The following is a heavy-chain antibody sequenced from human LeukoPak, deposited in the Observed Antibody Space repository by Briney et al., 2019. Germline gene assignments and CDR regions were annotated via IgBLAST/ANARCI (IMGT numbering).Heavy chain of an antibody. CDR1: GFTFSSYG. CDR3: AKSPAALYYFDY. D-gene: IGHD6-25*01. V-gene: IGHV3-30*02. CDR2: IRYDGSNK. Sequence: GGSLRLSCAASGFTFSSYGMHWVRQAPGKGLEWVAFIRYDGSNKYYADSAKGRFTISRDNSKNTLYLQMNSLRAEDTAVYYCAKSPAALYYFDYWGQGTLVTVSS. J-gene: IGHJ4*02.